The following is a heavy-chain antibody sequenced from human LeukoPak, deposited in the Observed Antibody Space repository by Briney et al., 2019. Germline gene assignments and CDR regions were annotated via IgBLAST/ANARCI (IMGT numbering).Heavy chain of an antibody. J-gene: IGHJ4*02. CDR1: GFIFSSYW. V-gene: IGHV3-74*01. CDR3: AKDHWEGAMETDY. D-gene: IGHD1-26*01. Sequence: PGGSLRLSCAASGFIFSSYWMHWVRHAPGKGLAWVSRINTDGSSTSYADSVKGRFTISRDNAKNTLYLQMNSLRAEDTAVYYCAKDHWEGAMETDYWGQGTLVTVSS. CDR2: INTDGSST.